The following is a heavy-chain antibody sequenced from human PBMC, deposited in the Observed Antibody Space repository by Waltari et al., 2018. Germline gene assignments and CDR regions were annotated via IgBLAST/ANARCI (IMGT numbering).Heavy chain of an antibody. CDR2: ISSSSSYI. CDR1: GFTFSSYS. Sequence: EVQLVESGGGLVKPGGSLRLSCAASGFTFSSYSMNWVGQAPGKGLEWVSSISSSSSYIYYADSVKGRFTISRDNAKNSLYLQMNSLRAEDTAVYYCARGGGSGYPSDYWGQGTLVTVSS. J-gene: IGHJ4*02. D-gene: IGHD3-22*01. V-gene: IGHV3-21*01. CDR3: ARGGGSGYPSDY.